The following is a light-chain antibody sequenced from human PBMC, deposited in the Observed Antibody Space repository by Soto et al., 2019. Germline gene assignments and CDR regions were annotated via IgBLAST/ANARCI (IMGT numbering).Light chain of an antibody. CDR1: QGISSY. Sequence: AIRMTQSPSSFSASTGDRVTITCRARQGISSYLAWYQQKPGKAPKLLIYAATTLQSGVPSRFSGSGSGTDITLTISCLQSEDFATYYGQQYYSYPQTFGQGTKVEIK. V-gene: IGKV1-8*01. J-gene: IGKJ1*01. CDR2: AAT. CDR3: QQYYSYPQT.